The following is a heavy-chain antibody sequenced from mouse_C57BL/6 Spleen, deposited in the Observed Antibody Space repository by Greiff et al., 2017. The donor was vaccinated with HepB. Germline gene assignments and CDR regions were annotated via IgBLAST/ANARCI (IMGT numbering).Heavy chain of an antibody. J-gene: IGHJ2*01. V-gene: IGHV1-15*01. D-gene: IGHD1-1*01. CDR3: TRSNYGSLDY. Sequence: QVQLKESGAELVRPGASVTLSCKASGYTFTDYEMHWVKQTPVHGLEWIGAIDPETGGTAYNQKFKGKAILTADKSSSTAYMELRSLTSEDSAVYYCTRSNYGSLDYWGQGTTLTVSS. CDR1: GYTFTDYE. CDR2: IDPETGGT.